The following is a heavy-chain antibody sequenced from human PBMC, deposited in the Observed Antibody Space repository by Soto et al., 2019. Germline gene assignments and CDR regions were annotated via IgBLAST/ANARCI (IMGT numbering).Heavy chain of an antibody. D-gene: IGHD3-3*01. CDR2: INHIGST. CDR1: GGSFSGYY. Sequence: SETLSLTCAVYGGSFSGYYWSWIRQPPGKGLEWIGEINHIGSTNYNPSLKSRVTISADKSKNQFSFKLSSGTAADTAVYYFARARLRVVPWYFDYWGQGTLVTVSS. V-gene: IGHV4-34*01. CDR3: ARARLRVVPWYFDY. J-gene: IGHJ4*02.